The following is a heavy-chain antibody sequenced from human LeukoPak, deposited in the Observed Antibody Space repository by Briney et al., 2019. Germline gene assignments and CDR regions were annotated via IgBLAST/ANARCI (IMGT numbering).Heavy chain of an antibody. Sequence: ASVKVSCKASGYTFTSYGISWVRQAPGQGLEWMGWISAYNGNTIYAQKFQGRVTMTEDTSTDTAYMELSSLRSEDTAVYYCATEGYSSSWYPKGQRNWFDPWGQGTLVTVSS. CDR2: ISAYNGNT. CDR3: ATEGYSSSWYPKGQRNWFDP. D-gene: IGHD6-13*01. CDR1: GYTFTSYG. J-gene: IGHJ5*02. V-gene: IGHV1-18*01.